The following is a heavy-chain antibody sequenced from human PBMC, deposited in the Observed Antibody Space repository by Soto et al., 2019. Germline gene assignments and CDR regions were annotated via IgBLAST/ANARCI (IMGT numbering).Heavy chain of an antibody. Sequence: PSENLSLTCTVSGGSISSSSYYWGWIRQPPGKGLEWIGSIFYSGSTYYNPSLKSRVTISVDTSKNQFSLKLSSVTAADTAVYYCARHRLGGSRYRLIQSDSWGPGTLVTGSS. V-gene: IGHV4-39*01. CDR3: ARHRLGGSRYRLIQSDS. CDR1: GGSISSSSYY. D-gene: IGHD1-26*01. CDR2: IFYSGST. J-gene: IGHJ4*02.